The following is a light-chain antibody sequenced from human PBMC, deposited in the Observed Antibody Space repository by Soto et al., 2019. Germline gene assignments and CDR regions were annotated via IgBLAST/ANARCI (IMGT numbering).Light chain of an antibody. CDR1: QSVSLS. CDR3: QHYNSYSEA. CDR2: GAS. V-gene: IGKV3-15*01. J-gene: IGKJ1*01. Sequence: EIVLTQSPATLSVSLGHSATLSCRASQSVSLSLAWYQMRPGQPPRLLIYGASTRATDIPARFSGSGSGTEFTLTISSLQPDDFATYYCQHYNSYSEALGQGTKVDIK.